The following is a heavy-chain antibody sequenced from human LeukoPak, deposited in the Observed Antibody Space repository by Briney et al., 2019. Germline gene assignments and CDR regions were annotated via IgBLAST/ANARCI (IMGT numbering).Heavy chain of an antibody. CDR1: GGSFSGYY. Sequence: SETLSLTCAVYGGSFSGYYWSWIRQPPGKGLEWIGEINHSGSTNYNPSLKRRVTISVDTSKNQFSLKVSSVTAADTAVYYCARDSTLAYWGQGSLVTVSS. D-gene: IGHD1-1*01. CDR3: ARDSTLAY. V-gene: IGHV4-34*01. CDR2: INHSGST. J-gene: IGHJ4*02.